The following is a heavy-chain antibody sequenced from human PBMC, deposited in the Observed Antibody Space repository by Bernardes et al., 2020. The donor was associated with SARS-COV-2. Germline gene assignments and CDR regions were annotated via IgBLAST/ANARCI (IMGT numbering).Heavy chain of an antibody. CDR3: ARGRVAAAGRFDP. D-gene: IGHD6-13*01. CDR1: GGSFSGYY. V-gene: IGHV4-34*01. CDR2: INHSGST. Sequence: SETLSLTCAVYGGSFSGYYWSWIRQPPGKGLEWIGEINHSGSTNYNPSLKSRVTISVDTSKNQFSLKLSSVTAADTAVYYCARGRVAAAGRFDPWGQGTLVTVSS. J-gene: IGHJ5*02.